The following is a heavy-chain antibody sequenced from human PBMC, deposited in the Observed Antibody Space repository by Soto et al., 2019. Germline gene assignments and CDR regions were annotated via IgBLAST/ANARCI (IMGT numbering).Heavy chain of an antibody. CDR1: GGSISSSY. CDR3: ARSTGCELPEDFDY. V-gene: IGHV4-59*01. CDR2: IYDSGST. J-gene: IGHJ4*02. Sequence: QVQLQESGPGLVKPSETLSLTCTGAGGSISSSYWRWIRQPPGKGLEWIGYIYDSGSTNYNTSLKSRVTISVDTSKNQFSLKLSAVTAADKAVYYCARSTGCELPEDFDYWGQGTLVTVSS. D-gene: IGHD1-26*01.